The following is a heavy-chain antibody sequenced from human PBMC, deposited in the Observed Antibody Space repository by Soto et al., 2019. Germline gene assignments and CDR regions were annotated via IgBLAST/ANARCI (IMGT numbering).Heavy chain of an antibody. Sequence: QVQLVQSGAEVKKPGASVKVSCKASGYTFTGYYMHWVRQAPGQGLEWMGWINPNSGGTNYAPKFQGRVTMTRDTSISTAYMELSRLRSDDTAVYYCARDGTPAGTIYWGQGTLVTVSS. J-gene: IGHJ4*02. CDR2: INPNSGGT. CDR3: ARDGTPAGTIY. V-gene: IGHV1-2*02. D-gene: IGHD6-13*01. CDR1: GYTFTGYY.